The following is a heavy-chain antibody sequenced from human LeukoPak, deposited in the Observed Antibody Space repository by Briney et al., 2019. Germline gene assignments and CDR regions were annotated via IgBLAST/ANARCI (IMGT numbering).Heavy chain of an antibody. CDR3: TRPPQKIRYCSGGSCQFPFDY. Sequence: VSVKVSCKASGYTFTSYGISWVRQAPGQGLEWMGWISAYNGNTNYAQKLQGTVTMTTDTSTSTAYMELRSLRSDDPAVYYCTRPPQKIRYCSGGSCQFPFDYWGQGTLVTVSS. CDR2: ISAYNGNT. J-gene: IGHJ4*02. CDR1: GYTFTSYG. V-gene: IGHV1-18*01. D-gene: IGHD2-15*01.